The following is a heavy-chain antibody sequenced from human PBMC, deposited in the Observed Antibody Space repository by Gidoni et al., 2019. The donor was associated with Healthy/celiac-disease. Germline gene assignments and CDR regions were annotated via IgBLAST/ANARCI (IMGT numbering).Heavy chain of an antibody. CDR3: AKDRAGRPAWDFDY. D-gene: IGHD3-10*01. V-gene: IGHV3-9*01. CDR2: ISWNSGSI. CDR1: GFTFDDYA. Sequence: EVQLVESGGGLVQPGRSLRLSCAASGFTFDDYAMHWVRQAPGKGLEWVSGISWNSGSIGYADSVKGRFTISRDNAKNSLYLQMNSLRAEDTALYYCAKDRAGRPAWDFDYWGQGTLVTVSS. J-gene: IGHJ4*02.